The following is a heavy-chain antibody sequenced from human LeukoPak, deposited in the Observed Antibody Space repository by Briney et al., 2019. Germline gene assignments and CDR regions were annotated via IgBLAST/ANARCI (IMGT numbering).Heavy chain of an antibody. CDR1: GFTFSSYW. CDR3: ARRWFGELGDAFDI. J-gene: IGHJ3*02. Sequence: GGSLRLSCAASGFTFSSYWMSWVRQAPGKGLEWVANIKQDGSEKYYVDSVKGRFTISRDNAKNSLYLQMNSLRAEDTAVYYCARRWFGELGDAFDIWGQGTMVTVSS. V-gene: IGHV3-7*01. D-gene: IGHD3-10*01. CDR2: IKQDGSEK.